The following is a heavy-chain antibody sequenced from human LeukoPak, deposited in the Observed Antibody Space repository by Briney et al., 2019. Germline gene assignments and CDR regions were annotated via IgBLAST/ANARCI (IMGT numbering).Heavy chain of an antibody. V-gene: IGHV3-23*01. Sequence: QPGGSLGLSCAASGFTFSSYAMHWVRQAPGKGLEWVSAISGSGDSTYYADSVKGRFTISRDNSRNTLSLQMNSLRADDTAVFYCAKELREGRFTAMVQIDYWGQGTLVTVSS. CDR3: AKELREGRFTAMVQIDY. CDR1: GFTFSSYA. CDR2: ISGSGDST. J-gene: IGHJ4*02. D-gene: IGHD5-18*01.